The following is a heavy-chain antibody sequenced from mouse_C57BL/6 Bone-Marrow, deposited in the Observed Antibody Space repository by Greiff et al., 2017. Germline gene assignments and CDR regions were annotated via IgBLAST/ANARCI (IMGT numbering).Heavy chain of an antibody. CDR3: ARGAVYTAMDY. J-gene: IGHJ4*01. V-gene: IGHV3-6*01. D-gene: IGHD2-1*01. CDR1: GYSITSGYY. CDR2: ISYDGSN. Sequence: DVKLVESGPGLVKPSQSLSLTCSVTGYSITSGYYWNWIRQFPGNKLEWMGYISYDGSNNYNPSLKNRISITRDTSKNQFFLKLNSVTTEDTATYYCARGAVYTAMDYWGQGTSVTVSS.